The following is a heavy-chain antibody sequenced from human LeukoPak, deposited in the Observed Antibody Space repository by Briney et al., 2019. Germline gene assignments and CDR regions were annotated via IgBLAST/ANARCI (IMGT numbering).Heavy chain of an antibody. D-gene: IGHD6-25*01. CDR1: GFTFRSYG. CDR3: ARSSDSSDLGY. CDR2: IWSDGSQQ. J-gene: IGHJ4*02. Sequence: GMSLRLSCAASGFTFRSYGMHWVRQAQGKGLEWVAVIWSDGSQQHYADSVKGRFTISRDNSKNTLYLQMNSLRVDDTAVYYCARSSDSSDLGYWGRGTLVTVSS. V-gene: IGHV3-33*01.